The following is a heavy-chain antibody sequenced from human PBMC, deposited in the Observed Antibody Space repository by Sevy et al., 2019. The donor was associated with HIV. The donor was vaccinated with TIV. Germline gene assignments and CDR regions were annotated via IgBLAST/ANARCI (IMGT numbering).Heavy chain of an antibody. CDR2: IQYDGSIK. D-gene: IGHD1-7*01. Sequence: GGSLRLSCVASGFNFNSHGMHWVRQAPGKGLEWVSVIQYDGSIKDYADSVKGRFTISRDNSKNTLYLQMDSLGAGDTAIYYCAREISWNYFGSLDFGGQGTLVTVSS. CDR3: AREISWNYFGSLDF. V-gene: IGHV3-33*01. J-gene: IGHJ4*02. CDR1: GFNFNSHG.